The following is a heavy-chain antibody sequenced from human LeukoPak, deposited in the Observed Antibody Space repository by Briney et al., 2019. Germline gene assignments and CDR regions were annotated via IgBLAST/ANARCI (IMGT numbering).Heavy chain of an antibody. CDR3: ARVDGSGSYYKNPPYYYYYMDV. CDR2: IYYSGST. V-gene: IGHV4-59*12. J-gene: IGHJ6*03. D-gene: IGHD3-10*01. Sequence: SETLSLTCTVSGDSIRSYYWSWIRQPPGKGLEWIAYIYYSGSTNYNPSLKSRVTISVDTSKNQFSLKLSSVTAADTAVYYCARVDGSGSYYKNPPYYYYYMDVWGKGTTVTISS. CDR1: GDSIRSYY.